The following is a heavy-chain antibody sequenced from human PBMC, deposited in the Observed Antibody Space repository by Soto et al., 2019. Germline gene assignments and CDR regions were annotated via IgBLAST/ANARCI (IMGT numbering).Heavy chain of an antibody. V-gene: IGHV3-21*01. CDR2: ISRSSTYI. CDR3: ERDQEAHYDFCSGSDY. CDR1: GFPFSRYT. Sequence: EVQLVESGGGLVKPGGSLRLSCAASGFPFSRYTMNWVRQAPGKGLEWVSSISRSSTYIYYAESLKGRFTISRDNAENSLDLQMNRLRGEDTAVYYCERDQEAHYDFCSGSDYWGQGTMVTVSS. D-gene: IGHD3-3*01. J-gene: IGHJ4*02.